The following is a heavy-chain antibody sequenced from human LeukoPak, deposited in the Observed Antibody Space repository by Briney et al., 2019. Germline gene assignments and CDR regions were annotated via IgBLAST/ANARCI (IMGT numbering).Heavy chain of an antibody. V-gene: IGHV3-30*02. CDR3: AKANTGGGSNNLGYFHH. Sequence: PGGSLRLSCAASGFTFSTYGMHWVRPAPGKGLEWVAFMRTDGSNKYYADSVRGRFTISRDNSKNTLYLQMNSLKAEDTAVYYCAKANTGGGSNNLGYFHHWGQGTLVTVSS. CDR2: MRTDGSNK. D-gene: IGHD3-16*01. J-gene: IGHJ1*01. CDR1: GFTFSTYG.